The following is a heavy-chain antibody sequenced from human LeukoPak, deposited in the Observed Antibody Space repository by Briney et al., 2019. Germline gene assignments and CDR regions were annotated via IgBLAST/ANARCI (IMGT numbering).Heavy chain of an antibody. J-gene: IGHJ4*02. CDR3: ARERNLEIAVAGTIFNY. CDR2: ISFSSTHI. V-gene: IGHV3-21*01. CDR1: GFIFSNYG. D-gene: IGHD6-19*01. Sequence: GGSLRLSCAASGFIFSNYGMSWVRQAPGKGLEWVSSISFSSTHIYCADSIQGRFTISRDNSKNTLYLQMKSLRAEDTAVYYCARERNLEIAVAGTIFNYWGQGTLVTVSS.